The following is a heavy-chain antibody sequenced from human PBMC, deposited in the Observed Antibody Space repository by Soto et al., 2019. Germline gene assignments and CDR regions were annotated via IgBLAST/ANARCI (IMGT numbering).Heavy chain of an antibody. V-gene: IGHV4-4*02. J-gene: IGHJ6*02. CDR1: GGSISSSNW. CDR2: IYHSGST. D-gene: IGHD1-26*01. Sequence: KASETLSLTCAVSGGSISSSNWWSWVRQPPGKGLEWIGEIYHSGSTNYNPSLKSRVTISVDKSKNQFSLKLSSVTAADTAVYYCARNPVGATKRYYYYGMDVWGQGTTVTVSS. CDR3: ARNPVGATKRYYYYGMDV.